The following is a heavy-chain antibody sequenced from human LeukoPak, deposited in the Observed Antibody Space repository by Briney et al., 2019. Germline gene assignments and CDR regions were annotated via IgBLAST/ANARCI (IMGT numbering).Heavy chain of an antibody. D-gene: IGHD2-2*01. V-gene: IGHV1-18*01. CDR1: GYTFTSYG. CDR2: ISAYNGNT. J-gene: IGHJ6*02. CDR3: ARDEEGYCSSTSCFPGAYYYYGMDV. Sequence: ASVKVSCKASGYTFTSYGISWVRQAPGQGLEWVGWISAYNGNTNYAQKLQGRVTMTTDTSTSTAYMELRSLRSDDTAVYYCARDEEGYCSSTSCFPGAYYYYGMDVWGQGTTVTVSS.